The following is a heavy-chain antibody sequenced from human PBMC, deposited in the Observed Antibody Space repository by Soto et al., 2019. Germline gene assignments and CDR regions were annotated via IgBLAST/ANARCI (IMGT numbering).Heavy chain of an antibody. D-gene: IGHD2-2*01. J-gene: IGHJ6*02. V-gene: IGHV1-69*01. Sequence: QVQLVQSGAEVKKPGSSVKVSCKASGGTFSSYAISWVRQAPGQGLEWMGGIIPISGTANYAQKFQGRATITADESTSTAYMGLSSRRSEATAVYCCARLQGSSTSLKIYYCYYYGMGVWGQGTTVTVSS. CDR3: ARLQGSSTSLKIYYCYYYGMGV. CDR1: GGTFSSYA. CDR2: IIPISGTA.